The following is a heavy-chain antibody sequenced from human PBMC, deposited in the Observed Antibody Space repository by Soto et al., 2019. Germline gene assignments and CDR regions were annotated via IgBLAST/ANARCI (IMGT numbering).Heavy chain of an antibody. CDR2: ISSSSSYT. J-gene: IGHJ3*01. CDR1: GFTFSDYY. D-gene: IGHD6-25*01. CDR3: WRGGYSSDWGTPFVN. Sequence: GGSLRLSCAASGFTFSDYYVSWIRQAPGKGLEWVSYISSSSSYTNYADSVKGRFTISRDNAKNSLYLQMNSLRAEDTAVYYCWRGGYSSDWGTPFVNGGQGAMVTVS. V-gene: IGHV3-11*06.